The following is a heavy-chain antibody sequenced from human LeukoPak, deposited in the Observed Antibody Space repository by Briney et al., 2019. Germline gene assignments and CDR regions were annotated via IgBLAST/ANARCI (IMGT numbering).Heavy chain of an antibody. CDR1: GFTFSSYE. Sequence: GGSLRLSCAASGFTFSSYEMNWARQAPGKGLEWVSYISSSGSTIYYADSVKGRFTISRDNAKNSLYLQMNSLRAEDTAVYYCAREPDIVATFGYWGQGTLVTVSS. J-gene: IGHJ4*02. CDR3: AREPDIVATFGY. CDR2: ISSSGSTI. V-gene: IGHV3-48*03. D-gene: IGHD5-12*01.